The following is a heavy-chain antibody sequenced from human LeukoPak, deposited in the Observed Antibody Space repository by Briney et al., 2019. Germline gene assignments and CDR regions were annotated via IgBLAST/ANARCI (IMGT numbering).Heavy chain of an antibody. CDR1: GGSISTYY. D-gene: IGHD5-12*01. Sequence: SETLSLTCTVSGGSISTYYWSWIRQPPGKGLEWIGHIYYSGSTNYNPSLKSRVTMSVDTSKNQFSLKPSSVTAADTAVYYCARGGGGYAFDYWGQGTLVTVSS. CDR2: IYYSGST. CDR3: ARGGGGYAFDY. J-gene: IGHJ4*02. V-gene: IGHV4-59*01.